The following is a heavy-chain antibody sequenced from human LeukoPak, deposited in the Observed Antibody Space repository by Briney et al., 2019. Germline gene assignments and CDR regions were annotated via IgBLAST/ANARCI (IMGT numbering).Heavy chain of an antibody. D-gene: IGHD6-6*01. CDR2: XXAGNGNT. J-gene: IGHJ5*02. Sequence: ASVKVSCKASGYTFTNXAXHWVRQAPGQRLEXMXXXXAGNGNTKYSQKFQGRVTIAKDTSASTAYMELSSLRSEDTAVYYCARAEGGEAARAYNWFDPWGQGTLVTVSS. CDR1: GYTFTNXA. CDR3: ARAEGGEAARAYNWFDP. V-gene: IGHV1-3*01.